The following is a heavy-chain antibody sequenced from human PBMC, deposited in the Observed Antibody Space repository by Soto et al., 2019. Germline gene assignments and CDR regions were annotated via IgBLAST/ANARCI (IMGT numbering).Heavy chain of an antibody. CDR3: ARDSAYAFDY. D-gene: IGHD5-12*01. CDR1: GFTLNTYS. J-gene: IGHJ4*02. Sequence: EVPLVESGGGLVQPGGSLRLSCAASGFTLNTYSMNWVRQAPGKGLEWGSYLRSSGDTMYYADSVKGRFTISRDNAKNSLYLQMNSLKAEDTAVYYCARDSAYAFDYWGQGTLVIVSS. V-gene: IGHV3-48*01. CDR2: LRSSGDTM.